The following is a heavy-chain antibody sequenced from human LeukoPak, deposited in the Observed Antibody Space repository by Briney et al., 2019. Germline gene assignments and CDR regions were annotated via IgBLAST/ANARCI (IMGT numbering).Heavy chain of an antibody. Sequence: GGSLRLSCAASGFXVSSNYISWVRQAPGRGLDWVSLIYSANSPYYADSVKGRFTISRDNSKNTLYLQMNSLRAEDTAVYYCARGGDYGDLRYFDYWGQGTLVTVSS. CDR3: ARGGDYGDLRYFDY. D-gene: IGHD4-17*01. CDR1: GFXVSSNY. V-gene: IGHV3-53*01. CDR2: IYSANSP. J-gene: IGHJ4*02.